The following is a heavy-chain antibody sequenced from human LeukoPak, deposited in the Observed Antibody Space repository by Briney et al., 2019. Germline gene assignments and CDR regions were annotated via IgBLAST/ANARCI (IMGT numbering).Heavy chain of an antibody. Sequence: ASVKVSCKASGYTFTSYGISWVRQAPGQGLEWMGWISAYNGNTNYAQKLQGRVTMTRDTSISTAYMELSRLRSDDTAVYYCARDGEMGFLEWFPKGHDWFDPWGQGTLVTVSS. V-gene: IGHV1-18*01. CDR2: ISAYNGNT. D-gene: IGHD3-3*01. CDR3: ARDGEMGFLEWFPKGHDWFDP. J-gene: IGHJ5*02. CDR1: GYTFTSYG.